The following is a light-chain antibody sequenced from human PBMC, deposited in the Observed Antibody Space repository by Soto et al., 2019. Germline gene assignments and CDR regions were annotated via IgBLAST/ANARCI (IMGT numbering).Light chain of an antibody. CDR2: AVS. CDR3: SSYTSSSLLV. Sequence: QSVLTQPASVSGSPGQSITISCTGTSSDVGGYNYVSWYQHHPGKAPKLMIYAVSNRPSGVSNRFSGSKSGNTASLTISGLQAEDEADYYCSSYTSSSLLVFGGGTKLTVL. V-gene: IGLV2-14*03. CDR1: SSDVGGYNY. J-gene: IGLJ2*01.